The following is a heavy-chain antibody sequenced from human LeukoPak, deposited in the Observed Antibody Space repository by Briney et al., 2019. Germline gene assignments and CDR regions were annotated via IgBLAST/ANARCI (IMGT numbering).Heavy chain of an antibody. D-gene: IGHD3-22*01. CDR2: IIPIFGTA. Sequence: SVKVSCKASGGTFSSYAISWVRQAPGQGPEWMGGIIPIFGTASYAQKFQGRVTITADESTSTAYMELSSLRSEDTAVYYCARGRKSIRYYYDSSGYYVTPYYFDYWGQGTLVTVSS. CDR3: ARGRKSIRYYYDSSGYYVTPYYFDY. J-gene: IGHJ4*02. CDR1: GGTFSSYA. V-gene: IGHV1-69*01.